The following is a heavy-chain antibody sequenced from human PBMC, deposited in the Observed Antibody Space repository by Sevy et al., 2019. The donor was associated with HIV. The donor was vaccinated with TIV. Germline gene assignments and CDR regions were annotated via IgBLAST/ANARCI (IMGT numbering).Heavy chain of an antibody. CDR2: ISSSSSTI. D-gene: IGHD6-19*01. Sequence: GGSLRLSCAASGFTFSSYSMNWVRQAPGKGLEWVSYISSSSSTIYYADSVKGRFTISRDNAKNSLYLQMNSLRDEDTAVYYCARLSFPAYSSDIRGSRYYYMDVWGKGTTVTVSS. J-gene: IGHJ6*03. V-gene: IGHV3-48*02. CDR1: GFTFSSYS. CDR3: ARLSFPAYSSDIRGSRYYYMDV.